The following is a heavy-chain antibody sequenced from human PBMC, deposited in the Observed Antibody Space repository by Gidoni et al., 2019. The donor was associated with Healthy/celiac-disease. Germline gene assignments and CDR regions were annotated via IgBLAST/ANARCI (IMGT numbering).Heavy chain of an antibody. J-gene: IGHJ4*02. D-gene: IGHD3-22*01. CDR3: ARRRFDSSGYHAFDY. Sequence: EVQLVESGGGLVQPGGSLRLYCAASGFTVSSNYMIWVRQAPGKGLEWVSVIDSGGITYYADSVKGRFTISRDNSKNTLYLQMNSLRAEDTAVYYCARRRFDSSGYHAFDYWGQGTLVTVSS. V-gene: IGHV3-66*02. CDR1: GFTVSSNY. CDR2: IDSGGIT.